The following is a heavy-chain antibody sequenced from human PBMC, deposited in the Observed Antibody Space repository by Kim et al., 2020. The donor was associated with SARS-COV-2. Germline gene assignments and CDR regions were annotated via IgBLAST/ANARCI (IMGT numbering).Heavy chain of an antibody. J-gene: IGHJ4*02. V-gene: IGHV3-30*18. CDR3: AKQGYETSVVTSYLDH. CDR1: GFTFTNYG. CDR2: ILHDGTNK. D-gene: IGHD3-16*02. Sequence: GGSLRLSCAASGFTFTNYGIHWVRQAPGKGLEWVASILHDGTNKYYAESVKGRFTISKDNSKNTLYLQMNSLRGEDTAVYYCAKQGYETSVVTSYLDHWGQGTLVAFSS.